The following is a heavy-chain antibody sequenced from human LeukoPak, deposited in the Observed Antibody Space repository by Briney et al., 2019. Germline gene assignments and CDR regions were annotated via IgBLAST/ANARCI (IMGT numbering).Heavy chain of an antibody. D-gene: IGHD1-26*01. Sequence: GGSLRLSCAASGFTFDDYGMIWVRQAPGKGLEWVAGINWNGGSTGYADSVKGRFTISRDNAKNSLYLQMNSLRAEDTALYYCARGSQYSGSYSKPGDAFDIWGQGTMVTVSS. V-gene: IGHV3-20*04. CDR1: GFTFDDYG. CDR3: ARGSQYSGSYSKPGDAFDI. J-gene: IGHJ3*02. CDR2: INWNGGST.